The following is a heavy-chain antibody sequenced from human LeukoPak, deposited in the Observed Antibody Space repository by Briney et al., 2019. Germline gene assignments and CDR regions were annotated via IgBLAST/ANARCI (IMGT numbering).Heavy chain of an antibody. J-gene: IGHJ3*02. CDR3: ARALLITIFGVVIHTDAFDI. V-gene: IGHV3-30-3*01. CDR1: GFTFSSYA. Sequence: GGSLRLSCAASGFTFSSYAMPWVRQAPGKGLEWVAVISYGGSNKYYADSVKGRFTISRDNSKNTLYLQMNSLRAEDTAVYYCARALLITIFGVVIHTDAFDIWGQGTMVTVSS. CDR2: ISYGGSNK. D-gene: IGHD3-3*01.